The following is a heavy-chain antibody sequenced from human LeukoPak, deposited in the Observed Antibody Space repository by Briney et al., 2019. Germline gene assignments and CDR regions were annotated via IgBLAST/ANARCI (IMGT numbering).Heavy chain of an antibody. CDR3: ARGSIAAVDY. Sequence: PGRSLRLSCAASGFTFSSYAMHWVRQAPGKGLEWVAVISYAGSNKYYADFVKGRFTISRDNSKNTLYLQMNSLRAEDTAVYYCARGSIAAVDYWGQGTLVTVSS. CDR1: GFTFSSYA. V-gene: IGHV3-30-3*01. CDR2: ISYAGSNK. D-gene: IGHD6-13*01. J-gene: IGHJ4*02.